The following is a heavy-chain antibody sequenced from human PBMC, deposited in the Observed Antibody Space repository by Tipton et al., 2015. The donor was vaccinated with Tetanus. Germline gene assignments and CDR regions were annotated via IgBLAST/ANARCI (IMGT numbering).Heavy chain of an antibody. CDR1: GYSFTSHW. D-gene: IGHD3-3*01. CDR2: IFPDDSDT. J-gene: IGHJ3*01. Sequence: QLVQSGADVKKPGESLKISCKASGYSFTSHWIGWVRQMPGKGLEWMGMIFPDDSDTRYSPSFQGHVTFSVDKSTSTVYLHWDSLRASDSAIYFCARLASLDPRDFFNVWGQGTAVLVSP. V-gene: IGHV5-51*01. CDR3: ARLASLDPRDFFNV.